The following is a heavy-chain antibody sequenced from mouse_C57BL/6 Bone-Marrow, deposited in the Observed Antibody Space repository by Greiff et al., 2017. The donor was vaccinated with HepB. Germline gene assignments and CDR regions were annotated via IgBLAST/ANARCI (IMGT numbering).Heavy chain of an antibody. Sequence: QVQLQQPGAELVKPGASVKLSCKASGYTFTSYWMQWVKQRPGQGLEWIGEIDPSDSYTNYNQKFKGKATLTVDTSSSPAYMQLSSLTSEDSAVYYCARGDGYYVEAMDYWGQGTSVTVSS. V-gene: IGHV1-50*01. CDR1: GYTFTSYW. CDR2: IDPSDSYT. D-gene: IGHD2-3*01. CDR3: ARGDGYYVEAMDY. J-gene: IGHJ4*01.